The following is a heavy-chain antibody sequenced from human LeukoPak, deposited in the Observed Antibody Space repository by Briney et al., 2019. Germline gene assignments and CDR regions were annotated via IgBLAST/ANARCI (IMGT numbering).Heavy chain of an antibody. CDR2: IGSSGSTI. Sequence: KPGGSLRLSCAASGFTFSDYYMSWIRQAPGKGLEWVSYIGSSGSTIYYADSVKGRFTISRDNAKNSLYLQMNSLRAEDTAVYYCARVIVFMSTGPHLDYWGQGTLAIVSS. CDR3: ARVIVFMSTGPHLDY. J-gene: IGHJ4*02. CDR1: GFTFSDYY. D-gene: IGHD3-16*01. V-gene: IGHV3-11*04.